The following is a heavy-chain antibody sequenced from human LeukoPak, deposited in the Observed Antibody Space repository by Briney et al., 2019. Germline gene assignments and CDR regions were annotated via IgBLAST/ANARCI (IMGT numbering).Heavy chain of an antibody. J-gene: IGHJ4*02. CDR1: GFTFDDYA. CDR3: AKDFNPRYSSGWFFDY. Sequence: PGGSLRLSCAASGFTFDDYAMHWVRQAPGKGLEWVSAISGSGGSTYYADSVKGRFTISRDNSKNTLYLQMNSLGAEDTAVYYCAKDFNPRYSSGWFFDYWGQGTLVTVSS. CDR2: ISGSGGST. D-gene: IGHD6-19*01. V-gene: IGHV3-23*01.